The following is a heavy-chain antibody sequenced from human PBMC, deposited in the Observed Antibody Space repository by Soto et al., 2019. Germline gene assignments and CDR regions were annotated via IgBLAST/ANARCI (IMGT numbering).Heavy chain of an antibody. Sequence: SETLSLTCSVSGASLSSSNWWSWVRQPPGKALEWIGEIYHSGTTNYNPSLKSRVTISLDKSNNQFSLILSSVTAADTAVYYCARGVTTVPSHEHSGQGTLVTVPS. CDR3: ARGVTTVPSHEH. CDR1: GASLSSSNW. CDR2: IYHSGTT. D-gene: IGHD4-17*01. J-gene: IGHJ4*02. V-gene: IGHV4-4*02.